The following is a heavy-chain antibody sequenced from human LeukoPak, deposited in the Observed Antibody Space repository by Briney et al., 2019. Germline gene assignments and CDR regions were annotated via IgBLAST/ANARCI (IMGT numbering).Heavy chain of an antibody. CDR1: GFTFSSYS. V-gene: IGHV3-21*01. CDR2: ISSSSSYI. J-gene: IGHJ3*02. D-gene: IGHD3-22*01. CDR3: ARDLKRRVYYDSSGSDDAFDI. Sequence: GGSLRLSCAASGFTFSSYSMNWVRQAPGKGLEWVSSISSSSSYIYYADSVKGRFTISRDNAKNSLYLQMNSLRAEDTAVYYCARDLKRRVYYDSSGSDDAFDIWGQGTMVTVPS.